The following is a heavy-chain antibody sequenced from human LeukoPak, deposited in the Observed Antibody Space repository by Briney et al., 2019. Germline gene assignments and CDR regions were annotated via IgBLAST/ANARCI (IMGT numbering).Heavy chain of an antibody. J-gene: IGHJ6*02. CDR2: INQDGSEN. CDR3: ARGRNMGV. V-gene: IGHV3-7*01. Sequence: GGSLRLSCAVSGFTFSTFWMSWVRQAPGKGLEWVANINQDGSENYYVGSAKGRFTISRDNAKSSLFLQLISLRVEDTAVYYCARGRNMGVWGQGTTVTVSS. CDR1: GFTFSTFW.